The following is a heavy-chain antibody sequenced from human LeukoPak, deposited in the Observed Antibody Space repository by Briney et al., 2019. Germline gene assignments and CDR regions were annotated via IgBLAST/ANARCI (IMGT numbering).Heavy chain of an antibody. Sequence: GGSLRLSCAASGFTFSSYAMHWVRQAPGKGLEWVAVISYDGSNKYYADPVKGRFTISRDNSKNTLYLQMNSLRAEDTAVYYCARGEYSSGWPFDYWGQGTLVTVSS. J-gene: IGHJ4*02. CDR2: ISYDGSNK. V-gene: IGHV3-30-3*01. CDR3: ARGEYSSGWPFDY. D-gene: IGHD6-19*01. CDR1: GFTFSSYA.